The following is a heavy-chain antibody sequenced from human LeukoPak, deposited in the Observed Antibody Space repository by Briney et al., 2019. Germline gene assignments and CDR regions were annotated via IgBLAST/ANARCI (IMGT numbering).Heavy chain of an antibody. CDR3: ATVGEKNGSGYY. CDR1: GGSISSSSYY. Sequence: SETLSLTCTVSGGSISSSSYYWGWIRQPPGKGLEWIGSIYYSGSTYYNPSLKSRVTISVDTSKNQFSLKLSSVTAADTAVYYCATVGEKNGSGYYWGQGTLVTVSS. V-gene: IGHV4-39*07. CDR2: IYYSGST. J-gene: IGHJ4*02. D-gene: IGHD6-25*01.